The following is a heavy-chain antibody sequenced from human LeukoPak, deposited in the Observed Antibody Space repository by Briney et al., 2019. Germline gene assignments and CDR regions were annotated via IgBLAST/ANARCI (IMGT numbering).Heavy chain of an antibody. J-gene: IGHJ6*03. CDR3: AKLGGHPLHNYYVGV. CDR2: ISWNSGSI. Sequence: GRSLRLSCAASGFTFDDYAMHWVRQAPGKGLEWVSGISWNSGSIGYANSVKGRFTISRDNSNNTLYLQMNSLRAEDTAVYYCAKLGGHPLHNYYVGVWGKGTTVAASS. D-gene: IGHD3-16*01. CDR1: GFTFDDYA. V-gene: IGHV3-9*01.